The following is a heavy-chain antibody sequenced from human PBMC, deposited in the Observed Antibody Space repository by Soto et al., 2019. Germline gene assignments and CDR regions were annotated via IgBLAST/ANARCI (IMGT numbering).Heavy chain of an antibody. D-gene: IGHD1-26*01. J-gene: IGHJ4*02. CDR2: ISNDGDYK. Sequence: QVQLVESGGGLVKPGGSLRLSCEASGFTFSSHLMHWVRQAPGKGLEWVAFISNDGDYKNYADSVKGRFTISRDNSKDTVYLEIHSLRPEDTALYHCARDEAFSAPYYLDYWGQGTLVIVS. V-gene: IGHV3-30*03. CDR1: GFTFSSHL. CDR3: ARDEAFSAPYYLDY.